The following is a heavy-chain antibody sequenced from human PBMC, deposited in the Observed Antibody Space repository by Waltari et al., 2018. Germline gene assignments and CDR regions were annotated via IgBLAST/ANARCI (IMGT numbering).Heavy chain of an antibody. V-gene: IGHV3-74*01. Sequence: EVQLVESGGGLVQPGGSLRLSCVASGFTFSAYWMHWVRQAPGKGLGSVSQINMDETITDDADSVKGRFTISRDNAKNTLFLQMNSLRAEDTAVYYCVLYSSEFLGDYWGQGTLVTVSS. J-gene: IGHJ4*02. CDR3: VLYSSEFLGDY. CDR1: GFTFSAYW. D-gene: IGHD6-25*01. CDR2: INMDETIT.